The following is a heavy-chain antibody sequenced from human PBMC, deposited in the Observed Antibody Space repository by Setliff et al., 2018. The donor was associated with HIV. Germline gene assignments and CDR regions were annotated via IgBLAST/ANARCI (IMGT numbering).Heavy chain of an antibody. CDR1: GYTFTSYG. CDR2: ISAYNGNT. V-gene: IGHV1-18*01. CDR3: ARIPRRDGYSWGFDY. Sequence: ASVKVSCKASGYTFTSYGISWVRQAPGQGLEWMGWISAYNGNTNYAQKLQGRVTMTTDTSTSTAYMELRSLRSDDTAVYYCARIPRRDGYSWGFDYWGQGTLVTVSS. D-gene: IGHD4-4*01. J-gene: IGHJ4*02.